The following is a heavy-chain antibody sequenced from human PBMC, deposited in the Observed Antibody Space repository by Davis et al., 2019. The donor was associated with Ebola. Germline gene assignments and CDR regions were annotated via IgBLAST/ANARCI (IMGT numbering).Heavy chain of an antibody. Sequence: PSETLSLTCAVYGGSFSGYYWSWIRQPPGKGLGWIGEINHSGSTNYNPSLKSRVTISVDTSKNQFSLKLSSVTAADTAVYYCARSVGYYDSSGYYDYWGQGTLVTVSS. CDR2: INHSGST. D-gene: IGHD3-22*01. CDR3: ARSVGYYDSSGYYDY. V-gene: IGHV4-34*01. CDR1: GGSFSGYY. J-gene: IGHJ4*02.